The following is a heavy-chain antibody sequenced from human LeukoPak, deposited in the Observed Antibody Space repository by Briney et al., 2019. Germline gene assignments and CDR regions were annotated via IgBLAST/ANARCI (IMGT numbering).Heavy chain of an antibody. D-gene: IGHD2-21*02. J-gene: IGHJ4*02. CDR1: GFTFSTYA. Sequence: PGGSLRLSCAASGFTFSTYAMSWVRQTPGKGLEGVSVINNSGDSTYDADSVKGRFNISRDNSKSTLYLQMNSLRAEDTAVYYCAKGKGAYCDGGCSGRILDYWGQGILVTVSS. CDR3: AKGKGAYCDGGCSGRILDY. CDR2: INNSGDST. V-gene: IGHV3-23*01.